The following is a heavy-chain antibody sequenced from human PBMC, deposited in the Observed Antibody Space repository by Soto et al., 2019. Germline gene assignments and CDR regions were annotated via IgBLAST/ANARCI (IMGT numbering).Heavy chain of an antibody. D-gene: IGHD3-10*01. CDR1: GFTFNNYA. J-gene: IGHJ4*02. CDR3: AKGRGGSGSLTPRVDF. V-gene: IGHV3-23*01. CDR2: ISGGGDTT. Sequence: EVQLLESGGGLVQPGGSLRLSCAASGFTFNNYAMTWVRQAPGKGLEWVSAISGGGDTTSYADSVKGRFTVSRDGSKNTLYLQMSSLRPEDTALYYRAKGRGGSGSLTPRVDFWGQGTLITVSS.